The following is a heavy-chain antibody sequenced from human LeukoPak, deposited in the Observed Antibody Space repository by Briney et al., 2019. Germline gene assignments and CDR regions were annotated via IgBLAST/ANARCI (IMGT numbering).Heavy chain of an antibody. CDR1: GYTLTSYG. CDR2: ISAYNGNT. CDR3: ARSQSTGGYPPGGY. D-gene: IGHD2-8*02. J-gene: IGHJ4*02. Sequence: ASVKVSCKASGYTLTSYGISWVRQAPGQGLEWMGWISAYNGNTNYVQELQGRVTMTTDTSTSTAYMELRSLRSDDTAVYYCARSQSTGGYPPGGYWGQGTLVTVSS. V-gene: IGHV1-18*01.